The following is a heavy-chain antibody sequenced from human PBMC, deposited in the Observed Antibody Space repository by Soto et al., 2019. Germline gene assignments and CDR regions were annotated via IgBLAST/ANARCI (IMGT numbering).Heavy chain of an antibody. V-gene: IGHV3-33*01. J-gene: IGHJ4*02. D-gene: IGHD6-19*01. CDR3: LRQWLTSFDY. CDR1: GLTFSSYG. CDR2: IWYDGSNK. Sequence: QVQLVESGGGVVQPGRSLRLSCAASGLTFSSYGMHWVRQAPGKGLEWVAVIWYDGSNKYYADSVKGRFTISRDNSKNTLYLQMNSLRAEDTAVYYCLRQWLTSFDYWGQGTLVTVSS.